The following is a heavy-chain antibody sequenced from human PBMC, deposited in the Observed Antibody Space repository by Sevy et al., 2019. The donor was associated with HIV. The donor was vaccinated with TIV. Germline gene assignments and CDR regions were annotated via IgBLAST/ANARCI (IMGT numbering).Heavy chain of an antibody. CDR1: GFTFSSYE. CDR3: ARAAYSSGWYHWFDP. J-gene: IGHJ5*02. Sequence: GGSLRLSCAASGFTFSSYEMNWVRQAPGKGLEWVSYISSSGSTIYYADSVKGRFTISRDNAKNSLYLQMNSLRAEDMAVYYCARAAYSSGWYHWFDPWGQGTLVTVSS. V-gene: IGHV3-48*03. D-gene: IGHD6-19*01. CDR2: ISSSGSTI.